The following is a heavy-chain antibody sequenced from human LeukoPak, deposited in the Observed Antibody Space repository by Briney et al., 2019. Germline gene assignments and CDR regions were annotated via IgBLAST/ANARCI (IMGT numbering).Heavy chain of an antibody. D-gene: IGHD6-19*01. V-gene: IGHV3-66*01. CDR1: GFTVSSNY. CDR3: ARDRDSSSHFGY. Sequence: GGSLRLSCAASGFTVSSNYMSWVRQGPGKGLEWVSIMYSNGNTYYADSVKGRFTISRDNSKNTLYLHMNSRRAEDTAVYYCARDRDSSSHFGYWGQGALVTVSS. CDR2: MYSNGNT. J-gene: IGHJ4*02.